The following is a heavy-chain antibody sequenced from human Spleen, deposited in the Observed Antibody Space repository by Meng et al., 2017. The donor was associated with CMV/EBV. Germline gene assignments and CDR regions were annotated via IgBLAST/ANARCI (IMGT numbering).Heavy chain of an antibody. CDR1: SYW. CDR2: IYPSDSDT. D-gene: IGHD2-2*01. CDR3: ARQFYCSSTSCYPGHNWFDP. J-gene: IGHJ5*02. Sequence: SYWIGWVRRMAGKGLKWMGSIYPSDSDTRYSPTFKGKITISADKSISTAYLQWSSLKASDTAMYYCARQFYCSSTSCYPGHNWFDPWGQGTLVTVSS. V-gene: IGHV5-51*01.